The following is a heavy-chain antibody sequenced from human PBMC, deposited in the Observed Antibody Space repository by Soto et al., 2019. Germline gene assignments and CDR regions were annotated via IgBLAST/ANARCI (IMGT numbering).Heavy chain of an antibody. J-gene: IGHJ6*02. D-gene: IGHD6-13*01. Sequence: PSETLSLTCTVSGGSIRNYYLSWIRQPPGKGLERIGYIYYSGSTNYNPSLKSRVTISVDTSKNQVSLKLNSVTAADTAVYYCARGWYLEIAAAGTYYYYGMDVWGQGTTVTVSS. CDR2: IYYSGST. CDR1: GGSIRNYY. V-gene: IGHV4-59*01. CDR3: ARGWYLEIAAAGTYYYYGMDV.